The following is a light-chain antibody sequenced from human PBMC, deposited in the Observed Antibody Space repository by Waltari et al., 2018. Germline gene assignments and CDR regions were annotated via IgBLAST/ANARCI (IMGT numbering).Light chain of an antibody. CDR3: RVWDTSSDHPV. J-gene: IGLJ3*02. CDR1: NIGGKL. Sequence: SYVLTQPPSDSVAPGQTPHIYCLGNNIGGKLVHWFRQKAGPAPFLASYDDSDRPSGLPGGCSAANSGGTATLTISMVEAGDEAAYYCRVWDTSSDHPVFGGGTKLTVL. V-gene: IGLV3-21*02. CDR2: DDS.